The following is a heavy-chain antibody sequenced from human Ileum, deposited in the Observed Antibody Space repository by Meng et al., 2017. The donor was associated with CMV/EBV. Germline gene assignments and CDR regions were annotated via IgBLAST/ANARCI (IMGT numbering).Heavy chain of an antibody. V-gene: IGHV4-59*01. CDR3: ARGGPSSKWLDP. J-gene: IGHJ5*02. CDR1: GGSISSYY. Sequence: TVAGGSISSYYWSWIRQPPGKGLEWIGYIYYTGSTNYNPSLKSRVTISIDTSKNQFSLNLPSVTAADTAVYYCARGGPSSKWLDPWGQGTLVTVSS. D-gene: IGHD2-15*01. CDR2: IYYTGST.